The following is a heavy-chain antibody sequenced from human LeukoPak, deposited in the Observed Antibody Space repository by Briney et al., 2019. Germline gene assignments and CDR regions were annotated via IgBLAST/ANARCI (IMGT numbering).Heavy chain of an antibody. CDR1: GDSINSFY. CDR2: VLHTGDT. V-gene: IGHV4-59*08. J-gene: IGHJ4*02. CDR3: ARHPFATPFDH. D-gene: IGHD2-15*01. Sequence: KPSETLSLTCAVSGDSINSFYWSWIRQPPGKGLERIGYVLHTGDTNSNPSLKSRVTVSLDTSTSQVSLRLTSVTAADTAVYYCARHPFATPFDHWGRGILVTVSS.